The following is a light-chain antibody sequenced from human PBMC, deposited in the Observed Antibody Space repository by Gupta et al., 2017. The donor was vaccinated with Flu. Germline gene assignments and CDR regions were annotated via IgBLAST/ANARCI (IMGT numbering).Light chain of an antibody. Sequence: EVVLTQSPGTLTLSLGARATLSCRVSGSISSTYIAWYQQKPGQAPRLLIQGASSRATGIPDRFSGSGSGTDFTLTIRSLELEDFAVYYCQEYGRSAPGTFGQGTKVEIK. V-gene: IGKV3-20*01. CDR3: QEYGRSAPGT. CDR1: GSISSTY. J-gene: IGKJ1*01. CDR2: GAS.